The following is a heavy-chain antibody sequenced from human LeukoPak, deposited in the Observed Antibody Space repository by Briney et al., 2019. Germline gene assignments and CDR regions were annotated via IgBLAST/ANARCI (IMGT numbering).Heavy chain of an antibody. CDR3: ARTPPGRSSAYSWFDP. CDR1: GGSISSGGYS. D-gene: IGHD3-16*01. V-gene: IGHV4-30-2*01. J-gene: IGHJ5*02. Sequence: SETLSLTCAVSGGSISSGGYSWSWIRQPPGKGLEWIGYIYHSGSTYYNPSLKSRVTISVDRSKNQFSLKLSSVTAADTAVYYCARTPPGRSSAYSWFDPWGQGTLVTVSS. CDR2: IYHSGST.